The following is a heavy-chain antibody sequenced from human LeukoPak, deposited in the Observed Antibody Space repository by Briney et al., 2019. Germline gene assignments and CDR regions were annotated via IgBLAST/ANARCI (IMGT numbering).Heavy chain of an antibody. CDR1: GGSISSYY. Sequence: TSETLSLTCTVSGGSISSYYWSWIRQPPGKGLEWIGYIHYSGSTNYNPSLKSRVTISVDTSKNQFSLKLSSVTAADTAVYYCARTTEGYCRGRSCYSYYYYMDVWGKGTTVTVSS. V-gene: IGHV4-59*01. D-gene: IGHD2-15*01. J-gene: IGHJ6*03. CDR3: ARTTEGYCRGRSCYSYYYYMDV. CDR2: IHYSGST.